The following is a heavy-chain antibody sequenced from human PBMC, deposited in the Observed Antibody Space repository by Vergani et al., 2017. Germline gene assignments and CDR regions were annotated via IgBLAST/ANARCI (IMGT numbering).Heavy chain of an antibody. CDR2: ISWDGGST. CDR3: AKDRYSSSWASGYYYYYGMDV. Sequence: EVQLVESGGVVVQPGGSLRLSCAASGFTFDDYAMHWVRQAPGKGLEWVSLISWDGGSTYYADSVKGRFTISRDNSKNSLYLQMNSLRAEDTALYCCAKDRYSSSWASGYYYYYGMDVWGQGTTVTVSS. CDR1: GFTFDDYA. D-gene: IGHD6-13*01. V-gene: IGHV3-43D*04. J-gene: IGHJ6*02.